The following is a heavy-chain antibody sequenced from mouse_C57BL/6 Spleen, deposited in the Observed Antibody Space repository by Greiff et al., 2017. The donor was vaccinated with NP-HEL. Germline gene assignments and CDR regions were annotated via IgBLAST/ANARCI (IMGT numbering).Heavy chain of an antibody. CDR1: GYAFSSSW. J-gene: IGHJ4*01. CDR3: ARSSYAMDY. V-gene: IGHV1-82*01. Sequence: QVQLQQSGPELVKPGASVKISCKASGYAFSSSWMNWVKQRPGKGLEWIGRIYPGDGDTNYNGKFKGKATLTADKSSSTAYMQLSSRTSEDSAVYFCARSSYAMDYWGQGTSVTVSS. CDR2: IYPGDGDT.